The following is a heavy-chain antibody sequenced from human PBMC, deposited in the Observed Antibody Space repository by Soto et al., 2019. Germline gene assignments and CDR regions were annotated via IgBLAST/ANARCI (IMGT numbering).Heavy chain of an antibody. CDR2: ISVHNGNT. CDR1: GYNFINYG. Sequence: ASVKVSCKASGYNFINYGITWVRQAPGQGLEWMGRISVHNGNTNYAQKLQGRVTMTTDTSTSTAYMELRSLRSDDTAVYYCVRDLDGSGSYYTGYWGPGTLVTVSS. CDR3: VRDLDGSGSYYTGY. D-gene: IGHD3-10*01. V-gene: IGHV1-18*01. J-gene: IGHJ4*02.